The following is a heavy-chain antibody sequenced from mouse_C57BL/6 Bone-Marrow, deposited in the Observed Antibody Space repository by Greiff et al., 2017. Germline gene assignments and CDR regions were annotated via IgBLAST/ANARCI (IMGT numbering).Heavy chain of an antibody. CDR1: GFNIKDDY. V-gene: IGHV14-4*01. J-gene: IGHJ2*01. Sequence: VQLQQSGAELVRPGASVKLSCTASGFNIKDDYMHWVKQRPEQGLEWIGWIDPENGDSEYASKFQGRATITADTSSNTAYLQLNSLTSEYTAVYYCTTDYFDYWGQGTTLTVSS. CDR3: TTDYFDY. CDR2: IDPENGDS.